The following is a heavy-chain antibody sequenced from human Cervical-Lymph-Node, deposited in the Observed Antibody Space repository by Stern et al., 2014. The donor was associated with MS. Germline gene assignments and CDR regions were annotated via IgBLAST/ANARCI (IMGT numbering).Heavy chain of an antibody. Sequence: QLQLQESGPGLVKPSQTLSLTCTVSGGSIRSGSYYWNWIRQPAGNGLEWIGRVYNTGSTNYNPSLKSRVTISVDTSKTQFSLKLSSVTAADTAVYYCAREGADSSGWYGLLALWGQGTLVTVSS. V-gene: IGHV4-61*02. D-gene: IGHD6-19*01. J-gene: IGHJ4*02. CDR1: GGSIRSGSYY. CDR3: AREGADSSGWYGLLAL. CDR2: VYNTGST.